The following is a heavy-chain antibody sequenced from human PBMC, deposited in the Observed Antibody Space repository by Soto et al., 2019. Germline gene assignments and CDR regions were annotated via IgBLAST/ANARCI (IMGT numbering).Heavy chain of an antibody. CDR1: GDSISSSDYH. J-gene: IGHJ4*02. Sequence: SETLSLTCTVSGDSISSSDYHWGWIRQPPGKGLEWIGNIDYSGSTYYNPSLKSRVTMSIDTSKNQFSLRLNSVTASDTAVYYCARRLAVTGTLEYYFDYWGQGSLVTVSS. V-gene: IGHV4-39*01. CDR2: IDYSGST. CDR3: ARRLAVTGTLEYYFDY. D-gene: IGHD6-19*01.